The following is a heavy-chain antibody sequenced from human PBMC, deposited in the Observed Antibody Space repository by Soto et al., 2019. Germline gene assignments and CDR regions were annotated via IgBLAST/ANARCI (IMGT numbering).Heavy chain of an antibody. CDR1: GFTFSSYA. CDR2: ISGSGGST. V-gene: IGHV3-23*01. CDR3: AKERCSGGSCYSTSLFDY. Sequence: GGSLRLSCAASGFTFSSYAMSWVRQAPGKGLEWVSAISGSGGSTYYADSVKGRFTISRDNSKNTLYLQMNNLRAEDTAVYYCAKERCSGGSCYSTSLFDYWGQGTLVTVSS. D-gene: IGHD2-15*01. J-gene: IGHJ4*02.